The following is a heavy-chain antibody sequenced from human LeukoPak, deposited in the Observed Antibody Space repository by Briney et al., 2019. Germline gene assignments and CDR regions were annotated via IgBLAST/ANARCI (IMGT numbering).Heavy chain of an antibody. Sequence: QTGGSLRLSCAGSGFTLSNYGMSWVRQAPGKGLEWVSGINWNGGSTGYADSVKGRFTISRDNAKNSLYLQMNSLRAEDTALYYCAREQGMVRGSWSDPWGQGTLVTVSS. CDR3: AREQGMVRGSWSDP. D-gene: IGHD3-10*01. J-gene: IGHJ5*02. CDR1: GFTLSNYG. V-gene: IGHV3-20*04. CDR2: INWNGGST.